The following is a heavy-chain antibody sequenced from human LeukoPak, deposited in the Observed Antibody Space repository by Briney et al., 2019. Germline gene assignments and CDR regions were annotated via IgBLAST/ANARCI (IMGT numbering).Heavy chain of an antibody. CDR1: GFTFSSYS. D-gene: IGHD3-22*01. Sequence: SGGSLRLSCATSGFTFSSYSMSWVRQAPGKGLQWVSYISSTTTFIYYADSVKGRFTISRDSAKNSLYLQMNHLRAEDTAVYYCAGDKYDSSGLPSYWGQGTLVTVSS. CDR2: ISSTTTFI. J-gene: IGHJ4*02. CDR3: AGDKYDSSGLPSY. V-gene: IGHV3-48*01.